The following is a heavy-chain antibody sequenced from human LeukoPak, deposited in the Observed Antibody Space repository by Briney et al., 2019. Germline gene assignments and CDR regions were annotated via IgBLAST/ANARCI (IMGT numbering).Heavy chain of an antibody. CDR2: ISAYNGNT. Sequence: GASVKVSCKASGYTFTSYGISRVRQAPGQGLEWMGWISAYNGNTNYAQKLQGRVTMTTDTSTSTAYMELRSLRSDDTAVYYCARVDSSNWYEYRGYFDYWGQGTLVTVSS. CDR1: GYTFTSYG. CDR3: ARVDSSNWYEYRGYFDY. J-gene: IGHJ4*02. V-gene: IGHV1-18*01. D-gene: IGHD6-13*01.